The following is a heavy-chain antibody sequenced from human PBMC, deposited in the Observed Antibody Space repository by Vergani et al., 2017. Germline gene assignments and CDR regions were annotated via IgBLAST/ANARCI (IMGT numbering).Heavy chain of an antibody. V-gene: IGHV3-7*03. CDR2: IKEDGTEK. J-gene: IGHJ4*02. Sequence: EVQLVESGGDFVQPGGSLTLSCAASGFNVGHYWMSWVRQAPGKGLEWVANIKEDGTEKYYLDSVKGRFTISRDIAENSIYLEMNSLRAEDTAVYYCANLLHGSGSHRHWGQGTLVTVSS. D-gene: IGHD3-10*01. CDR3: ANLLHGSGSHRH. CDR1: GFNVGHYW.